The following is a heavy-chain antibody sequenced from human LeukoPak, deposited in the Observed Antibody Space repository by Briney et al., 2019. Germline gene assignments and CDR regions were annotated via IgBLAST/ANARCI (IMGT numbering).Heavy chain of an antibody. V-gene: IGHV3-30*02. Sequence: GGSLRLSCTASGFTFSNYGMHWVRQAPGKGLEWVAFIRYDGSNKYYADSVKGRFTISRDNSKNTLYLQMNSLRPEDTAVYYCATSTVTTSYNYYYHYMHVWGKGTTVTVSS. CDR3: ATSTVTTSYNYYYHYMHV. D-gene: IGHD4-11*01. CDR1: GFTFSNYG. J-gene: IGHJ6*03. CDR2: IRYDGSNK.